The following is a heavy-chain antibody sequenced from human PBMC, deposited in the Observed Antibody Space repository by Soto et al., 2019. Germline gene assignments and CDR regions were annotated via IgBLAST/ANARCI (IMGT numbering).Heavy chain of an antibody. V-gene: IGHV3-30*18. J-gene: IGHJ6*04. Sequence: QVQLVESGGGVVQPGRSLRLSCAASGFTFANYGTHWVRQAPGKGLEWVAVTSHDGGNKYYADSVKGRFTISRDNSKNTLFLQVNSLRPEDTAVYYCVKGGPGIGSGRGRTYYFMDVWGKGTTVTVSS. CDR2: TSHDGGNK. D-gene: IGHD3-10*01. CDR1: GFTFANYG. CDR3: VKGGPGIGSGRGRTYYFMDV.